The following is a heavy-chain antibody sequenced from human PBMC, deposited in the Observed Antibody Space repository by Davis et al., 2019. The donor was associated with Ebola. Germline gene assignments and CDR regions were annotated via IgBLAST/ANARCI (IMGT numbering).Heavy chain of an antibody. D-gene: IGHD3-10*01. V-gene: IGHV1-69*02. J-gene: IGHJ4*02. CDR1: GYTFTGYY. CDR2: IIPILGIA. CDR3: ARLTYYGSGSYQSPRFDY. Sequence: SVKASCKASGYTFTGYYMHWVRQAPGQGLEWMGRIIPILGIANYAQKFQGRVTITADKSTSTAYMELSSLRSEDTAVYYCARLTYYGSGSYQSPRFDYWGQGTLVTVSS.